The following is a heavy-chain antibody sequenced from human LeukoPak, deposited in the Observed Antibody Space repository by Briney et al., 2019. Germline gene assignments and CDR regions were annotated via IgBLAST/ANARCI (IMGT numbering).Heavy chain of an antibody. CDR3: AREGPSGSYDY. J-gene: IGHJ4*02. Sequence: GGSLRLSCAASGFTFSDSYMTWVRQAPSKGLEWVAFIRFDETEKFYADSVKGRFTISRDNSKNTLYLQMGSLRAEDMAVYYCAREGPSGSYDYWGQGTLVTVSS. CDR1: GFTFSDSY. CDR2: IRFDETEK. V-gene: IGHV3-30*02. D-gene: IGHD1-26*01.